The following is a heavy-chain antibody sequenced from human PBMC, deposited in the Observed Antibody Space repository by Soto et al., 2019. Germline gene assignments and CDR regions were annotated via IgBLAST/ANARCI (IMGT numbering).Heavy chain of an antibody. CDR1: GFTFSSYA. CDR3: ARDQCSGGSCCPPGPDY. Sequence: LRLSCAASGFTFSSYAMHWVRQAPGKGLEWVAVISYDGSNKYYADSVKGRFTISRDNSKNTLYLQMNSLRAEDTAVYYCARDQCSGGSCCPPGPDYWGQGTLVTVSS. V-gene: IGHV3-30-3*01. J-gene: IGHJ4*02. CDR2: ISYDGSNK. D-gene: IGHD2-15*01.